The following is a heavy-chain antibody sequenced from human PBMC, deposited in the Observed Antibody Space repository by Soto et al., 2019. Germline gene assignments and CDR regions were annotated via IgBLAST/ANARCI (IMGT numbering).Heavy chain of an antibody. CDR2: ISGSGGST. CDR3: AKISPWQLVVGYYFDY. D-gene: IGHD6-6*01. V-gene: IGHV3-23*01. J-gene: IGHJ4*02. Sequence: GESLKISCAASGFTFSSYAMSWVRQAPGKGLEWVSAISGSGGSTYYADSVKGRFTISRDNSKNTLYLQMNSLRAEDTAVYYCAKISPWQLVVGYYFDYWGQGTLVTVSS. CDR1: GFTFSSYA.